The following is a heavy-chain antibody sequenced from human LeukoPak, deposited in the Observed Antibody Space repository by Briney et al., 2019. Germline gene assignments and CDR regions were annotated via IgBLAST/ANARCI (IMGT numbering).Heavy chain of an antibody. V-gene: IGHV3-11*04. CDR2: ISGSGRTI. J-gene: IGHJ4*02. CDR3: ARVFGDYSDY. Sequence: PGGSLRLSCAASGFSFSDYYMSWIRQAPGKGLKWVSYISGSGRTIYYADSVEGRFTISRDNAKNSLFLQMNSLRAEDTAVYYCARVFGDYSDYWGQGTLVTVSS. CDR1: GFSFSDYY. D-gene: IGHD3-10*01.